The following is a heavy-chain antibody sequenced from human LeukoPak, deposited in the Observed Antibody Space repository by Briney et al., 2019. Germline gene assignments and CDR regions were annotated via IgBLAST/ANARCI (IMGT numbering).Heavy chain of an antibody. J-gene: IGHJ6*02. CDR1: GFTFSSTW. D-gene: IGHD3-16*01. CDR3: ARGGGLDV. CDR2: INHNGNVN. V-gene: IGHV3-7*03. Sequence: GGSLRLSCAASGFTFSSTWMNWARQAPGKGLEWVASINHNGNVNYYVDSVKGRFTISRDNAKNSLYLQMSNLRAEDTAVYFCARGGGLDVWGQGATVTVSS.